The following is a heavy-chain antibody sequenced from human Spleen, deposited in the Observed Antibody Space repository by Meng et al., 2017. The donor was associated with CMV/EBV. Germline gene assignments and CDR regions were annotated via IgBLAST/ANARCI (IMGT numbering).Heavy chain of an antibody. CDR1: GGSVSSGSYY. D-gene: IGHD1-7*01. Sequence: GSGGSVSSGSYYWSWIRQPPGKGLEWIGYIYYSGSTNYNPSLKSRVTISVDTSKNQFSLKLSSVTAADTAVYYCARVALGTGTAFDYWGQGTLVTVSS. J-gene: IGHJ4*02. CDR3: ARVALGTGTAFDY. V-gene: IGHV4-61*01. CDR2: IYYSGST.